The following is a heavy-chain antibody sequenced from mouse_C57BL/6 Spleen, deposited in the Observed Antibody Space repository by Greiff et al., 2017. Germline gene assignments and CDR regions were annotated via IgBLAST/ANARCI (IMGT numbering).Heavy chain of an antibody. J-gene: IGHJ3*01. CDR3: ARSDGSPWFAY. CDR2: IDPSDSYT. CDR1: GYTFTSYW. D-gene: IGHD1-1*01. Sequence: QVQLQQPGAELVMPGASVKLSCKASGYTFTSYWMHWVKQRPGQGLEWIGEIDPSDSYTNYNQKFKGKSTLTVDKSSSTAYMQLSSLTSEDAAVYYCARSDGSPWFAYWGQGTLVTVSA. V-gene: IGHV1-69*01.